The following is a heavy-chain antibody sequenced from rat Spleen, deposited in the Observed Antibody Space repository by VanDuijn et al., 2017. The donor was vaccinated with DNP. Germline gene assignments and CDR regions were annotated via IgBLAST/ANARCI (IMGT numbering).Heavy chain of an antibody. Sequence: EVRLVESGGGLVQPGRSLKLSCAASGFTFSDYYMAWVRQAPTKGLEWVAYIRYDGGSTYYGDFVKGRFTISIDNAKSTLYLQINSLTSEEMATYYGVRLSNSGHCFDYWGQGVMVTVSS. CDR3: VRLSNSGHCFDY. CDR2: IRYDGGST. D-gene: IGHD4-3*01. V-gene: IGHV5-22*01. CDR1: GFTFSDYY. J-gene: IGHJ2*01.